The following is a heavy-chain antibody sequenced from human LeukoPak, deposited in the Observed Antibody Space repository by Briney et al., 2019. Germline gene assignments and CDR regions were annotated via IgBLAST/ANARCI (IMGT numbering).Heavy chain of an antibody. CDR2: INSDGSLT. CDR1: GFTFSSSW. Sequence: GGSLRLSCAASGFTFSSSWMHWVRQAPGKGLVWVSRINSDGSLTNYADSVKGRFTIFRDNAKNTLYLQMNSLRAEDTAVYYCASELAHCVGDCLKNWGQATLVTVSS. CDR3: ASELAHCVGDCLKN. D-gene: IGHD2-21*02. V-gene: IGHV3-74*01. J-gene: IGHJ4*02.